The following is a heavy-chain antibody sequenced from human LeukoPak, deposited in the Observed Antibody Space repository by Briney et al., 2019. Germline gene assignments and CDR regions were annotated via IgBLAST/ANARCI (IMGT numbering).Heavy chain of an antibody. Sequence: GGSLRLSCAASGFTFRTYPMSWVRQAPGKGLEWVSAISGDGDSTYYADSVEGRFTISRDNSKNTLYLQMNSLRAEDTAVYYCAKGGLRGWLQSQYYFDYWGQGTLVTVSS. J-gene: IGHJ4*02. CDR1: GFTFRTYP. V-gene: IGHV3-23*01. D-gene: IGHD5-24*01. CDR2: ISGDGDST. CDR3: AKGGLRGWLQSQYYFDY.